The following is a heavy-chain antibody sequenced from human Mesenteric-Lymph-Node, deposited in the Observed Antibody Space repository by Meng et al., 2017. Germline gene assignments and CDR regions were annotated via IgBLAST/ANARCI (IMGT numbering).Heavy chain of an antibody. CDR1: GGSISTYY. D-gene: IGHD6-13*01. V-gene: IGHV4-59*01. J-gene: IGHJ4*02. CDR2: ISYSGST. Sequence: SETLSPTCTVSGGSISTYYWSWIRQPPGKGLEWSGSISYSGSTNYNPTLKSRVTISVDTSKSQFSLKLSSVAAADTAMYYCAEASGTLPYFDYWGQGTLVTVSS. CDR3: AEASGTLPYFDY.